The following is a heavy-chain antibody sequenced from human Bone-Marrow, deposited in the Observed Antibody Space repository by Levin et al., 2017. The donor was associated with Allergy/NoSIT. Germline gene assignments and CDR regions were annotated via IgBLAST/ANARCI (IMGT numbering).Heavy chain of an antibody. Sequence: PGGSLRLSCAASGFSFSDYAMHWVRQTPGKGLEWISLISYDGSEQFYADSVKGRFTISRDQSKNTLYLQMDSLRPEDTALYYCTKERRGWYSENWGQGTLVTVSS. D-gene: IGHD6-19*01. CDR2: ISYDGSEQ. V-gene: IGHV3-30*18. CDR1: GFSFSDYA. CDR3: TKERRGWYSEN. J-gene: IGHJ4*02.